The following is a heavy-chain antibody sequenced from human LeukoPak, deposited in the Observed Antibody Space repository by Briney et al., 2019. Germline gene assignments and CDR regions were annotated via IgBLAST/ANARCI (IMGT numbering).Heavy chain of an antibody. J-gene: IGHJ4*02. CDR1: GGSFSGYY. CDR3: ARGGVVGYDY. CDR2: IYYSGST. V-gene: IGHV4-59*01. D-gene: IGHD2-15*01. Sequence: PSETLSLTCAVYGGSFSGYYWSWIRQPPGKGLEWIGYIYYSGSTNYNPSLKSRVTISVDTSKSQFSLKLSSVTAADTAVYYCARGGVVGYDYWGQGTLVTVSS.